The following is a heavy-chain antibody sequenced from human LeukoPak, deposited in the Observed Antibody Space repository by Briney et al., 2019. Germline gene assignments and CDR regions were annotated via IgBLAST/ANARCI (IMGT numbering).Heavy chain of an antibody. J-gene: IGHJ4*02. Sequence: SGGSLRLSCAASGFTFSSYWMSWVRQAPGKGLEWVANIKQDGSEKYYVDSVKGRFTISRDNAKNSLYLQMNSLRAEDTAVYYCASGRDIVVVPAASFDYWGQGTLVTVSS. CDR2: IKQDGSEK. CDR3: ASGRDIVVVPAASFDY. CDR1: GFTFSSYW. V-gene: IGHV3-7*01. D-gene: IGHD2-2*01.